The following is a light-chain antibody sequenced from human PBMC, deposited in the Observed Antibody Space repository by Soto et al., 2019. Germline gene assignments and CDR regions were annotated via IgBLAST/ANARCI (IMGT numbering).Light chain of an antibody. V-gene: IGKV3-20*01. CDR2: AAS. J-gene: IGKJ2*01. Sequence: DIVLTQSPGTLSLSPGDRATISCRASQSVSSTYLALYQHKPNQAPRLLIYAASNRATGIPDRFSGSGSGTDFTLTISRLDPEDFAVYYCQQYGSSAPMYTFGQGTKLEI. CDR3: QQYGSSAPMYT. CDR1: QSVSSTY.